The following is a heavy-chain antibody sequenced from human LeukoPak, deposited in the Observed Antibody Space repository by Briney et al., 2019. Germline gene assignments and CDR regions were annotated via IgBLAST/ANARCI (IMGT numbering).Heavy chain of an antibody. CDR3: ARMATGGYAYDY. CDR2: IDWDDDK. CDR1: GFSLSTRGMC. D-gene: IGHD5-12*01. V-gene: IGHV2-70*11. J-gene: IGHJ4*02. Sequence: SGPALVKPTQTLTLTCTFSGFSLSTRGMCVSWIRQPPGKALEWLARIDWDDDKYSSTSLKTRLTISKDTSNNQVVLTMTNMDPVDTATYYCARMATGGYAYDYWGQGTLVTVSS.